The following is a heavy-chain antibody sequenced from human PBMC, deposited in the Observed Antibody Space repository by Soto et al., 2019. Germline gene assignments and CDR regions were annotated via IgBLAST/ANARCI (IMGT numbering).Heavy chain of an antibody. CDR3: TTGLGQQELAFDY. CDR2: IKSKTDGGTT. Sequence: EVQLVESGGGLVKPGGSLRLSCTASGFTFNNAWLSWVRQAPGKGLEWVGRIKSKTDGGTTDYAAPGKGRFTISRDDSENMLYLQMNSLKTEDTAVYYCTTGLGQQELAFDYWGQGTLLTVSS. CDR1: GFTFNNAW. D-gene: IGHD6-13*01. J-gene: IGHJ4*02. V-gene: IGHV3-15*01.